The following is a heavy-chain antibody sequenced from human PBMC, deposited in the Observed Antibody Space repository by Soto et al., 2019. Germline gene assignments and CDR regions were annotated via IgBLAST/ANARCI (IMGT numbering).Heavy chain of an antibody. CDR2: GYYSGST. Sequence: TLSLTCTVSGDSITTYYWSWIRQSPGKGLEWIGYGYYSGSTNYNPSLKSRVTISVDASKSKNQLSLKLSSVTAADMAVYYCARLSGSGWYTLGYWGQGTLVTVSS. CDR1: GDSITTYY. V-gene: IGHV4-59*08. CDR3: ARLSGSGWYTLGY. J-gene: IGHJ4*02. D-gene: IGHD6-19*01.